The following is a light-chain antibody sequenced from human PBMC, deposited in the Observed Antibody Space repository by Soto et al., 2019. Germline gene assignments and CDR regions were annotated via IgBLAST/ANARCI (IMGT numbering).Light chain of an antibody. CDR1: QSISTW. CDR2: DAS. V-gene: IGKV1-5*01. Sequence: DIQMTQSPSTLSATVGDRVTITCRASQSISTWLAWYQQKPGNAPKLLIYDASSLEVGVPSRFSGSGSRTEFTLTISSLQSEDFAVYYCQQYNNWPPITFGQGTRLEIK. CDR3: QQYNNWPPIT. J-gene: IGKJ5*01.